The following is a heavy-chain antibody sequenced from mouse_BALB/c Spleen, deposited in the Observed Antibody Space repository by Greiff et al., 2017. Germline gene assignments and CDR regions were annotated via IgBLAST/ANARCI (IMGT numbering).Heavy chain of an antibody. J-gene: IGHJ1*01. CDR2: ISSGGGST. CDR1: GFAFSSYD. V-gene: IGHV5-12-1*01. Sequence: EVQVVESGGGLVKPGGSLKLSCAASGFAFSSYDMSWVRQTPEKRLEWVAYISSGGGSTYYPDTVKGRFTISRDNAKNTLYLQMSSLKSEDTAMYYCARPSTVDWYFDVWGAGTTVTVSS. CDR3: ARPSTVDWYFDV. D-gene: IGHD1-1*01.